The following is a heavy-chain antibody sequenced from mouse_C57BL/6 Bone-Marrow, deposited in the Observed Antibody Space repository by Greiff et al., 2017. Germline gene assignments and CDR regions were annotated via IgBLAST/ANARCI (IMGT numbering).Heavy chain of an antibody. CDR3: ARRDYYGSRGDAMDY. CDR2: IYPRSGNT. D-gene: IGHD1-1*01. J-gene: IGHJ4*01. CDR1: GYTFTSYG. V-gene: IGHV1-81*01. Sequence: QVQLQQSGAELARPGASVKLSCKASGYTFTSYGISWVKQRTGQGLEWIGEIYPRSGNTYYNEKFKGKATLTADKYSSTAYMELRSLTSEDSAVYFCARRDYYGSRGDAMDYWGQGTSVTVSS.